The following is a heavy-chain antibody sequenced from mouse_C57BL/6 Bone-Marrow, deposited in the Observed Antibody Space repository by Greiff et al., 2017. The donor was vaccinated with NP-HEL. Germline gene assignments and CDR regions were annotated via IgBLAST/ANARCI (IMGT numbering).Heavy chain of an antibody. D-gene: IGHD1-1*01. Sequence: DVKLVESGGGLVQPGGSMKLSCAASGFTFIDAWMDWVRQSPEKGLEWVAEIRNKANNHATYYAESVKGRFTISRDDSKSSVYLQMNSLRAEDTGIYYCTRESYGSKGWYFDVWGTGTTVTVSS. CDR1: GFTFIDAW. J-gene: IGHJ1*03. CDR2: IRNKANNHAT. CDR3: TRESYGSKGWYFDV. V-gene: IGHV6-6*01.